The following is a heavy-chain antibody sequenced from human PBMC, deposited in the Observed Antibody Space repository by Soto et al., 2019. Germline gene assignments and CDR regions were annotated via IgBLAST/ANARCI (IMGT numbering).Heavy chain of an antibody. Sequence: ASVKVSCKASGYTFTGYYMHWVRQAPGRGLEWMGWINPNSGGTNYAQKFQGWVTMTRDTSISTAYMELSRLRSDDTAVYYCASGLGMGVQRNYYYGMDVWGQGTTVTVSS. V-gene: IGHV1-2*04. J-gene: IGHJ6*02. CDR2: INPNSGGT. D-gene: IGHD3-16*01. CDR3: ASGLGMGVQRNYYYGMDV. CDR1: GYTFTGYY.